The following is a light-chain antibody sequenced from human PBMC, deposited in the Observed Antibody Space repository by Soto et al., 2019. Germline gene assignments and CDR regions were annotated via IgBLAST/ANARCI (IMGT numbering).Light chain of an antibody. CDR1: SSDVGGYNY. V-gene: IGLV2-11*01. CDR3: CSYAGSYTRYV. CDR2: DVS. J-gene: IGLJ1*01. Sequence: QSALTQPRSVSGSPGHSVTISCTGTSSDVGGYNYVSWYQQHPGKAPKLMIYDVSKRPSGVPDRFSGSKSGNTASLTISGLQAEDSADYYCCSYAGSYTRYVFGTGTKLTVL.